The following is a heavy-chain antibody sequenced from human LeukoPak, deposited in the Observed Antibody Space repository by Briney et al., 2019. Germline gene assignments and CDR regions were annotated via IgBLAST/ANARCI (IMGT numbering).Heavy chain of an antibody. Sequence: PGGSLRLSCAASGFTFSSYGMPWVRQAPGKGLEWVAVIWYDGSNKYYADSVKGRFTISRDNSKNTLYLQMNSLRAEDTAVYYCARDRGLYNSKGYSWGNYFDYWGQGTLVTVSS. CDR2: IWYDGSNK. D-gene: IGHD3-22*01. V-gene: IGHV3-33*01. CDR1: GFTFSSYG. CDR3: ARDRGLYNSKGYSWGNYFDY. J-gene: IGHJ4*02.